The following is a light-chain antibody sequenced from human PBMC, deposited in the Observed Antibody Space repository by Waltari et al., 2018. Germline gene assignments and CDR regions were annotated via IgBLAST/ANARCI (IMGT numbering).Light chain of an antibody. Sequence: DIQMTQSPSSLSASVGDRVTITCRASQSISSYLNWYQQKPGKAPKLLIYAASSLQSRVPSRFSVSGSGTDFTLTISSLQPEDFATYYCQQSYSTPGLTFGGGTKVEIK. CDR2: AAS. V-gene: IGKV1-39*01. J-gene: IGKJ4*01. CDR3: QQSYSTPGLT. CDR1: QSISSY.